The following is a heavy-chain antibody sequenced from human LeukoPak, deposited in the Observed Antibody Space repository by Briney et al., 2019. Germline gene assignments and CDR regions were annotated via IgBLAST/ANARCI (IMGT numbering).Heavy chain of an antibody. V-gene: IGHV4-59*01. Sequence: SETLSFTCTVSGGSISSYYWSWIRQPPGKGLEWIGYIYYSGSTNYNPSLKSRVTISVDTSKNQFSLKLSSVTAADTAVYYCASYSSSSGVIDYWGQGTLVTVSS. CDR1: GGSISSYY. J-gene: IGHJ4*02. CDR2: IYYSGST. CDR3: ASYSSSSGVIDY. D-gene: IGHD6-6*01.